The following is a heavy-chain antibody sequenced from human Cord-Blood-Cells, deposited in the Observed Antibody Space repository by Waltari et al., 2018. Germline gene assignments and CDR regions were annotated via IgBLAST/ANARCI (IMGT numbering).Heavy chain of an antibody. CDR3: ARALRPFLEWLLYGY. J-gene: IGHJ4*02. CDR2: IWYDGSNK. Sequence: QVQLVESGGGVVQPGRSLRLSCAASGFTFSSYGMHWVRQAPGKGLEWVAVIWYDGSNKYYADSVKGRFTISRDNSKNTLYLQMNSLRAEDTAVYYCARALRPFLEWLLYGYWGQGTLVTVSS. V-gene: IGHV3-33*01. CDR1: GFTFSSYG. D-gene: IGHD3-3*01.